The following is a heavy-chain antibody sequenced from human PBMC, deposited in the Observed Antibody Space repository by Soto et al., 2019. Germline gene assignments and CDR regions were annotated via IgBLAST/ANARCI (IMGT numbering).Heavy chain of an antibody. CDR2: IIPIFATA. CDR1: GGTFSNYA. Sequence: QVQLVQSGAEVKKPGSSVKVSCKASGGTFSNYAISWVRQAPGQGLEWMGGIIPIFATANYAQKFQGRVTINADESTSTAYMELSSLRSEDTAVYYCARGRYCSGGSCYSSFDIWGQGTMVTLSS. J-gene: IGHJ3*02. D-gene: IGHD2-15*01. V-gene: IGHV1-69*01. CDR3: ARGRYCSGGSCYSSFDI.